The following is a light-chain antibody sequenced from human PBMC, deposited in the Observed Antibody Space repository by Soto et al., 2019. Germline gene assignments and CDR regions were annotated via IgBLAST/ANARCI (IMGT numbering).Light chain of an antibody. J-gene: IGKJ5*01. CDR3: QQYNNWPSPIT. V-gene: IGKV3-15*01. Sequence: EIVLTQSPATLSVSPGERVTLSCRASQSVDISLAWYQQKPGQAPRLLIYGASTRATDMPGTFSGRGSGTEFTLTISSLRPEDFAVYYCQQYNNWPSPITFGQGTRLEIK. CDR1: QSVDIS. CDR2: GAS.